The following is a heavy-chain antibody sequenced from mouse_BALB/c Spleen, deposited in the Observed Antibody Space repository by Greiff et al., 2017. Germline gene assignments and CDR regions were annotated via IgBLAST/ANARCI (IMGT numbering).Heavy chain of an antibody. CDR1: GFSLTSYG. CDR3: ARMELRLRENYAMDY. CDR2: IWSGGST. J-gene: IGHJ4*01. V-gene: IGHV2-2*02. D-gene: IGHD1-2*01. Sequence: VQLQESGPGLVQPSQSLSITCTVSGFSLTSYGVHWVRQSPGKGLEWLGVIWSGGSTDYNAAFISRLSISKDNSKSQVFFKMNSLQANDTAIYYCARMELRLRENYAMDYWGQGTSVTVSS.